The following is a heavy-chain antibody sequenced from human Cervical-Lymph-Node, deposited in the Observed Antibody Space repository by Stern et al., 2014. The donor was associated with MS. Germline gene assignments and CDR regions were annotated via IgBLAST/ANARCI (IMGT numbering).Heavy chain of an antibody. Sequence: QVQLQESCPGLVKPSETLSLTCAVSGDSISSYTHYWAWIRQPPGKGLEWIGRVYYGGLTTYTPPLKSPRPISVNTSNNLFSRGPNFVTAADTAVYYCAKHACTGAACPFDLWGQGTLVTVSS. CDR2: VYYGGLT. D-gene: IGHD2-8*02. CDR1: GDSISSYTHY. V-gene: IGHV4-39*01. CDR3: AKHACTGAACPFDL. J-gene: IGHJ4*02.